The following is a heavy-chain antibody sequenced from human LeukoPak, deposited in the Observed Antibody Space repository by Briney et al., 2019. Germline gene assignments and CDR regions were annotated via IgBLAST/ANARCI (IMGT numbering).Heavy chain of an antibody. CDR2: IFGSGGST. J-gene: IGHJ4*02. D-gene: IGHD3-10*01. Sequence: GGSLRLSCAASGFTFSTYAMSWVRQAPGKGLEWVSGIFGSGGSTYYADSVKGRFSISRDNSKNTLYLQMNSLRAEDTAVYYCARSGITTMVRGLVINWYFDYWGQGSLVIVSS. CDR3: ARSGITTMVRGLVINWYFDY. CDR1: GFTFSTYA. V-gene: IGHV3-23*01.